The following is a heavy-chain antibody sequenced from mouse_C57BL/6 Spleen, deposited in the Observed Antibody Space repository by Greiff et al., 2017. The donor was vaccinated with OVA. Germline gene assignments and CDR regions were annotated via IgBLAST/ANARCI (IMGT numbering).Heavy chain of an antibody. V-gene: IGHV1-52*01. J-gene: IGHJ1*03. Sequence: VQLQQPGAELVRPGSSVKLSCKASGYTFTSYWMNWVKQRPIQGLEWIGNIDPSDSETHYNQKFKDKATLTVDKSSSTAYMQLSSLTSEDSAVYYCARADYGRGYFDVWGTGTTVTVSS. D-gene: IGHD1-1*01. CDR3: ARADYGRGYFDV. CDR1: GYTFTSYW. CDR2: IDPSDSET.